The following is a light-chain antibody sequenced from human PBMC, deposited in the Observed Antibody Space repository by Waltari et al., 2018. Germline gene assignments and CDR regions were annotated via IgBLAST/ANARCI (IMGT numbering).Light chain of an antibody. V-gene: IGKV2-30*02. CDR1: HGLVHTDGSTY. J-gene: IGKJ1*01. CDR3: MQAKFWRWT. Sequence: VMTQSPLTLPVTLGQPASISCRSAHGLVHTDGSTYVSWYQQRPGQSPRRLISQVSKRDSGVPDRFRGSGSGTDFTLEISRVEADDVGFYYCMQAKFWRWTFGQGTEVEIK. CDR2: QVS.